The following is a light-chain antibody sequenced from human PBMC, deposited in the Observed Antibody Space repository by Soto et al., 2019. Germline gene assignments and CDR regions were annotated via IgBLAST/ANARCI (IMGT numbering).Light chain of an antibody. CDR3: GSYAGSSNV. V-gene: IGLV2-8*01. Sequence: QSVLTQPPSASGSPGQSVAISCTGTSSDVGGYNYVSWYQQHPGKAPKLMIYEVNKRPSGVPDRFSGSKSGSTASLTVSGLQDEDEADYYCGSYAGSSNVFGTGTKVTVL. CDR1: SSDVGGYNY. CDR2: EVN. J-gene: IGLJ1*01.